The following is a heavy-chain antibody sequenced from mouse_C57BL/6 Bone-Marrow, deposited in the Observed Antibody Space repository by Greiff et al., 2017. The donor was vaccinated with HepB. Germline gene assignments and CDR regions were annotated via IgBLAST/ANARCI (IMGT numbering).Heavy chain of an antibody. J-gene: IGHJ3*01. D-gene: IGHD4-1*01. CDR3: GRGGTGTFAY. CDR2: ISDGGSYT. V-gene: IGHV5-4*01. CDR1: GFTFSSYA. Sequence: EVQGVESGGGLVKPGGSLKLSCAASGFTFSSYAMSWVRQTPEKRLEWVATISDGGSYTYYPDNVKGRFTISRDNAKNNQYLQMSHLKSEDTAMYYCGRGGTGTFAYWGQGTLVTVSA.